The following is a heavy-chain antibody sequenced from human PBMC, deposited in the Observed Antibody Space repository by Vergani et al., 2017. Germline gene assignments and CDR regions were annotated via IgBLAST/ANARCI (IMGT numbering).Heavy chain of an antibody. CDR1: GYSFTSYW. CDR3: ARDQGVYKYYYDSSGYHAADI. CDR2: IDPSDSYT. J-gene: IGHJ3*02. V-gene: IGHV5-10-1*01. D-gene: IGHD3-22*01. Sequence: EVQLVQSGAEVKKPGESLRISCKGSGYSFTSYWISWVRQMPGKGLEWMGRIDPSDSYTNYSPSFQGHVTISADKSISTAYLQWSSLKASDTAMYYCARDQGVYKYYYDSSGYHAADIWGQGTMVTVSS.